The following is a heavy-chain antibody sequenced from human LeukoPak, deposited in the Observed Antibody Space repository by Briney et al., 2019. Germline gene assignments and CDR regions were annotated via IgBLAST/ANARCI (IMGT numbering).Heavy chain of an antibody. D-gene: IGHD3/OR15-3a*01. Sequence: GESLKISCKGSGYIFTSYWIVWVRQMPGKGLEWMGIIYAADSDTRYSPSFQGHVTISVDKSISTAYLRWNSLKASDTAMYYCARRISWTGREFDYWGQGTLVTVSS. CDR1: GYIFTSYW. CDR2: IYAADSDT. CDR3: ARRISWTGREFDY. J-gene: IGHJ4*02. V-gene: IGHV5-51*01.